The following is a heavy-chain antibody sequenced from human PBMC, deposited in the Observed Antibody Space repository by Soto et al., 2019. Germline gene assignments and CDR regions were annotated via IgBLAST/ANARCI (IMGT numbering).Heavy chain of an antibody. CDR2: IYYSGST. D-gene: IGHD3-9*01. J-gene: IGHJ4*02. CDR3: ARSKRADYDILTGAPGYFDY. CDR1: GGSISSYY. Sequence: SETLSLTCTVSGGSISSYYWSWIRQPPGKGLEWIGYIYYSGSTNYNPSLKSRVTISVDTSKNQFSLKLSSVTAADTAVYYCARSKRADYDILTGAPGYFDYWGQGTLVTVSS. V-gene: IGHV4-59*01.